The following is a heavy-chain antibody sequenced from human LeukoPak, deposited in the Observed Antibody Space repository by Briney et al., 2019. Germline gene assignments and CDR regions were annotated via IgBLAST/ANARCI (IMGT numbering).Heavy chain of an antibody. J-gene: IGHJ4*02. Sequence: GGSLRLSCAASGFTFDDYAMHWVRQAPGKGLEWVSGISWNSGSIGYADSVKGRFTISRDNAKNSLYLQMNSLRAEDTALYYCAKDHGSYHGVFDYWGQGTLVTVSS. D-gene: IGHD1-26*01. CDR2: ISWNSGSI. CDR3: AKDHGSYHGVFDY. V-gene: IGHV3-9*01. CDR1: GFTFDDYA.